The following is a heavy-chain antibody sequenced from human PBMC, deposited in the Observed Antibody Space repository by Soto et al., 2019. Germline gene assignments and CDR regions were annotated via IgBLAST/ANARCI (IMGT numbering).Heavy chain of an antibody. J-gene: IGHJ6*02. D-gene: IGHD3-22*01. CDR1: GGSFSGYY. CDR2: INHSGST. CDR3: ARGDRRPYYYYYYGMDV. Sequence: QVQLQQWGAGLLKPSETLSLTCAVYGGSFSGYYWSWIRQPPGKGLEWIGEINHSGSTNYNPSLKSRVTISVDTSKNQFSLKLSSVTAADTAVYYCARGDRRPYYYYYYGMDVWGQGTTVTVSS. V-gene: IGHV4-34*01.